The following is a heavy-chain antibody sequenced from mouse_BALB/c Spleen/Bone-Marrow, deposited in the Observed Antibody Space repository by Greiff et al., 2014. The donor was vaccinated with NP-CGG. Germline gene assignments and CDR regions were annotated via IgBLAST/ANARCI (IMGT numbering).Heavy chain of an antibody. D-gene: IGHD1-1*01. CDR3: ARDSITTVVATDY. J-gene: IGHJ2*01. Sequence: VQLQQSGAELVKPGASVKLSCKASGYTFTSYWMHRVKQRPGQGLEWIGEIDPSDSYTNYNQKFKGKATLTVDKSSSTAYMQLSSLTSEDSAVYYCARDSITTVVATDYWGQGTTLTVSS. CDR1: GYTFTSYW. CDR2: IDPSDSYT. V-gene: IGHV1-69*02.